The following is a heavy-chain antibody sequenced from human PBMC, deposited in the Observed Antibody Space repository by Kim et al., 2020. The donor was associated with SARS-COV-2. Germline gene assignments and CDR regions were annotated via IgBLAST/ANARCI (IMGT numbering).Heavy chain of an antibody. V-gene: IGHV3-23*01. Sequence: SVKGRFTISRDNSKNTLYLQMNSLRSEDKAVYYCAKDHTAMGLYYFDYWGQGTLVTVSS. J-gene: IGHJ4*02. D-gene: IGHD5-18*01. CDR3: AKDHTAMGLYYFDY.